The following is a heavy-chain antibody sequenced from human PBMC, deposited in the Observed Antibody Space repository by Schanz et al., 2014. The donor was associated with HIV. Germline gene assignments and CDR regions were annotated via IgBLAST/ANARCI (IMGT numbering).Heavy chain of an antibody. Sequence: EVQMLESGGGSVQPGGSLRLSCAASGFTFSNFAMSWVRQAPGKGLEWVSSISGSGVSTFYAGSVKGRFAISRDKSKNTLYLQMNSLRVEDTVVYYCAKMARSVAANTNFDYGGQGTLVTVSS. V-gene: IGHV3-23*01. CDR1: GFTFSNFA. D-gene: IGHD6-19*01. J-gene: IGHJ4*02. CDR3: AKMARSVAANTNFDY. CDR2: ISGSGVST.